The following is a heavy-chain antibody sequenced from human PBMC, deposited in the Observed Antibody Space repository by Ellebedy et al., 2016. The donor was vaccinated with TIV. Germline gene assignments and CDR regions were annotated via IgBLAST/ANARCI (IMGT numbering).Heavy chain of an antibody. CDR2: INSDGTDT. V-gene: IGHV3-74*01. Sequence: GESLKISXDVSGTSFRNYWIHWVRQGPGKGPVWVSQINSDGTDTGYADFVEGRFTISRDNVMNTVFLQMNSLRADDTGVYYCSVWHWAIITVSDSWGQGTLVTVSA. J-gene: IGHJ4*02. CDR3: SVWHWAIITVSDS. D-gene: IGHD3-16*01. CDR1: GTSFRNYW.